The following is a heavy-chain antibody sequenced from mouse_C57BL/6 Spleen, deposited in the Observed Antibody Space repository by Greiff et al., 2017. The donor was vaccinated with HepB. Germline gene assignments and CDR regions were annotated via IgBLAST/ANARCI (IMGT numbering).Heavy chain of an antibody. CDR2: IYPGNSDT. D-gene: IGHD1-1*01. Sequence: EVQLQQSGTVLARPGASVKMSCKTSGYTFTSYWMHWVKQRPGQGLEWIGAIYPGNSDTSYNQKFKGKAKLTAVTSASTAYMELSSLTNEDSAVYYGTREVYYGSSRGYWYFDVWGTGTTVTVSS. J-gene: IGHJ1*03. CDR1: GYTFTSYW. V-gene: IGHV1-5*01. CDR3: TREVYYGSSRGYWYFDV.